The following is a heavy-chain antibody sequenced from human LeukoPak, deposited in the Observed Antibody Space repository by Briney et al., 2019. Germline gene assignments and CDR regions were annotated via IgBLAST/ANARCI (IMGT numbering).Heavy chain of an antibody. CDR1: GFTFSADW. Sequence: GGSLRLSCAASGFTFSADWMSWVRQAPGMGLEWVASMKHDGSEKYYVDSVKGRFTISRDNAKNSLYLQMNSLRAEDTAVYYCASRAIYFDYWGQGTLVTVSS. D-gene: IGHD3-3*01. CDR2: MKHDGSEK. V-gene: IGHV3-7*01. CDR3: ASRAIYFDY. J-gene: IGHJ4*02.